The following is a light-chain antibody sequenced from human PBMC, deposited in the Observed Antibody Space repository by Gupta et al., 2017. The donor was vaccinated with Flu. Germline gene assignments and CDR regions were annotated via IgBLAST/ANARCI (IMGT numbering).Light chain of an antibody. Sequence: AIRMTQSPSSVSASTGDRVTITCRASQGISNSLAWYKQKPGQAPELLIYAASTLQSGVTSRFSGSGCGKDXPLTISXRQQEDFAFYYCQQYENNSPITFGXGTKVEMK. CDR2: AAS. J-gene: IGKJ4*01. V-gene: IGKV1-8*01. CDR3: QQYENNSPIT. CDR1: QGISNS.